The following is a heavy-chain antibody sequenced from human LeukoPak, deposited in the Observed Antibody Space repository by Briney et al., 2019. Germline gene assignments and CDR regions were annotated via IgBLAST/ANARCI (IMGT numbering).Heavy chain of an antibody. CDR3: AGTTYYYHYMDV. D-gene: IGHD1-14*01. J-gene: IGHJ6*03. V-gene: IGHV4-31*03. CDR1: GGSISSGDYY. Sequence: SETLSLTCTVSGGSISSGDYYWSWIRQRPGRGLEWIGYIYYSGTPYYNPSLKSRLTISLDTSQNRFSLRLVSVTAADTAVYYCAGTTYYYHYMDVWGKGTTVTVSS. CDR2: IYYSGTP.